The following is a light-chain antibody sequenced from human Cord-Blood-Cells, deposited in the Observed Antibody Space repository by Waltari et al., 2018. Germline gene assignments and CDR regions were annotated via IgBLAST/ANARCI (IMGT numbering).Light chain of an antibody. CDR1: SGSIASNY. J-gene: IGLJ2*01. CDR3: QSYDSSNVV. CDR2: EDN. V-gene: IGLV6-57*03. Sequence: FMLTQPHSVSESPWKTVTISCTRTSGSIASNYVHWYQQRPGSAPTTLIYEDNQSHSGFPDRFSGSIDSSSNSASLTISGLKTEDEADYYCQSYDSSNVVFGGGTKLTVL.